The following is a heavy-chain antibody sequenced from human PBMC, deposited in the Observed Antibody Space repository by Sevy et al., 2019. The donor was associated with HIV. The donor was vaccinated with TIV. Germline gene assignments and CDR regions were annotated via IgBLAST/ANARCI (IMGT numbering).Heavy chain of an antibody. Sequence: ASLKVSCKASGYIFTDYYIHWVRQARGQGLEWMAWINSDSGVTNYAQRFQGEVTVTRDTSLSTAYLELTNLKSNDTAIYYCARLTTQPTSDLYGLDVWGQGTTVTVSS. V-gene: IGHV1-2*02. CDR2: INSDSGVT. CDR3: ARLTTQPTSDLYGLDV. CDR1: GYIFTDYY. D-gene: IGHD4-17*01. J-gene: IGHJ6*02.